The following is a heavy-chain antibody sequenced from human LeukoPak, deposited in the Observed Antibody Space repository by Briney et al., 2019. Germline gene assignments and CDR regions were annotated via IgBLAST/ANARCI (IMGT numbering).Heavy chain of an antibody. D-gene: IGHD5-24*01. CDR3: AREERYLIDAFDI. Sequence: ASVKVSCKASGYTFTGYYMHWVRQAPGQGLEWMGWINPNSGGTNYAQKFQGRVTMTTDTSTSTAYMELRSLRSDDTAVYYCAREERYLIDAFDIWGQGTMVTVSS. CDR2: INPNSGGT. CDR1: GYTFTGYY. V-gene: IGHV1-2*02. J-gene: IGHJ3*02.